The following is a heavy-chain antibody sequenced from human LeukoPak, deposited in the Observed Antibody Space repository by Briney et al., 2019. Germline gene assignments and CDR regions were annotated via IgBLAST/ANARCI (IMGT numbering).Heavy chain of an antibody. D-gene: IGHD3-16*01. CDR1: GFTFSSYA. J-gene: IGHJ4*02. CDR3: ASLGPDFDY. Sequence: GGSLRLSCAASGFTFSSYAMHWVRQAPGKGLEWVAFIRYDGSYKTYVDSVKGRFTISRDNSKNTLYLQMNSLRAEDTAVYYCASLGPDFDYRGQGTLVTVSS. CDR2: IRYDGSYK. V-gene: IGHV3-30*02.